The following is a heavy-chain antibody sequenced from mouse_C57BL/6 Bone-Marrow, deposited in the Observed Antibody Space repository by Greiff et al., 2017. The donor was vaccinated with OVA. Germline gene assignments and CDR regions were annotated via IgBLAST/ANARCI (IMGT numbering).Heavy chain of an antibody. CDR3: ARDDYACFAY. CDR2: IDPSDSYT. Sequence: VQLQQPGAELVKPGASVKLSCKASGYTFTSYWMQWVKQRPGQGLEWIGEIDPSDSYTTYNQKFKGKATLTVDTSSSTAYMQLSSLTSEDSAVYYCARDDYACFAYWGQGTLVTVSA. J-gene: IGHJ3*01. CDR1: GYTFTSYW. V-gene: IGHV1-50*01. D-gene: IGHD2-4*01.